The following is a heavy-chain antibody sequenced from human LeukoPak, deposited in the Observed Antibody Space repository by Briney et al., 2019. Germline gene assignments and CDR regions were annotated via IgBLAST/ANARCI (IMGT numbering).Heavy chain of an antibody. V-gene: IGHV4-39*01. Sequence: SETLSLTCTVSGGSISSSSYYWGWIRQPPGKGLEWIGSIYYSGSTYYNPSLKSRVTISVDTSKNQFSLKLSSVTAADTAVYYCARLGSFGEGPRTIFGVVPRFGYYYMDVWGKGTTVTVSS. CDR3: ARLGSFGEGPRTIFGVVPRFGYYYMDV. J-gene: IGHJ6*03. CDR1: GGSISSSSYY. CDR2: IYYSGST. D-gene: IGHD3-3*01.